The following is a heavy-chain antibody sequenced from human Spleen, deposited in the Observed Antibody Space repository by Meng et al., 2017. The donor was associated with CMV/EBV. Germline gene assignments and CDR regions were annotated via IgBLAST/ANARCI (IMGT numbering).Heavy chain of an antibody. D-gene: IGHD4-17*01. CDR2: ISGTGVST. CDR1: GFTFSSYA. CDR3: ARDSYGAIDY. J-gene: IGHJ4*02. V-gene: IGHV3-23*01. Sequence: GESLKISCAASGFTFSSYAMSWVRQAPGKGLEWVSAISGTGVSTYYADSVKGRFTISRDNSKNTLYLQMNSLRAEDTAVYYCARDSYGAIDYWGQGTLVTVSS.